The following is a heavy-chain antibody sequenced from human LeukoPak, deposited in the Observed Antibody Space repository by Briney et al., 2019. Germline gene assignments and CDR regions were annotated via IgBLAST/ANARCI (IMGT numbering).Heavy chain of an antibody. J-gene: IGHJ5*02. CDR1: GFTFSSYA. V-gene: IGHV3-23*01. Sequence: GGSLRLSCAASGFTFSSYATSWVRQAPGKGLEWVSAISGSGGSTYYADSVRGRFTISRDNSKNTLYLQMNSLRAEDTAVYYCARLAAGTGDWFDPWGQGTLVTVSS. CDR2: ISGSGGST. CDR3: ARLAAGTGDWFDP. D-gene: IGHD6-13*01.